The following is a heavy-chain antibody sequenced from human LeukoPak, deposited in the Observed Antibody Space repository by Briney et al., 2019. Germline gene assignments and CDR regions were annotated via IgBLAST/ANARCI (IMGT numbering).Heavy chain of an antibody. D-gene: IGHD2-21*02. CDR1: GFTFSSSA. J-gene: IGHJ3*01. CDR3: AKDRVTLKVIAPPDGFDV. Sequence: GGSLRLSCAASGFTFSSSAMSWVRQAPGKGLEWVSSISGSGDNTYYADSVKGRFTISRDNSKNTLYLQMSSLRAEDTAVYYCAKDRVTLKVIAPPDGFDVWGQGTVVTVSS. CDR2: ISGSGDNT. V-gene: IGHV3-23*01.